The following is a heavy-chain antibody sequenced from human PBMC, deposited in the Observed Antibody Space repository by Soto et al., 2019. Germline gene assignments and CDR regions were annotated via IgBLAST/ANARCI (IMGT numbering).Heavy chain of an antibody. CDR1: GFTFSSYG. Sequence: GGSLRLSCAASGFTFSSYGMHWVRQAPGKGLEWVAVIWYDGSNKYYADSVKGRFTISRDNSKNTLYLQMNSLRAEDTAVYYCARDIPYYYYMDVWGKGTTVTVSS. V-gene: IGHV3-33*01. D-gene: IGHD2-21*01. CDR2: IWYDGSNK. CDR3: ARDIPYYYYMDV. J-gene: IGHJ6*03.